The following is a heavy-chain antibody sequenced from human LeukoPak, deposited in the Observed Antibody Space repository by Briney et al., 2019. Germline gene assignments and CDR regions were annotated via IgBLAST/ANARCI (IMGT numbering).Heavy chain of an antibody. J-gene: IGHJ4*02. V-gene: IGHV3-7*01. CDR3: VRGTRSNSF. CDR1: GFTFRNYW. CDR2: IKEDGSDK. Sequence: PGGSLRLSCTASGFTFRNYWMSWVRQAPGKGLECVAYIKEDGSDKNYVDSVKGRFTISRDNAKSSLYLKMNSLRVEDTAVYYCVRGTRSNSFWGQGTQVTVSS. D-gene: IGHD6-6*01.